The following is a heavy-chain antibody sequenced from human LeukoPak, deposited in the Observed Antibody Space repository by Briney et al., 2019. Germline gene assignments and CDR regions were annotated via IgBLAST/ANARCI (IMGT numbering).Heavy chain of an antibody. D-gene: IGHD2-21*02. J-gene: IGHJ4*02. Sequence: GGSLRLSCAASGFIFSSYSVNWVRQAPGKGLEWVSYISSSSSTIYYADSVKGRFTISRDNAKNSLYLQMNSLRAEDTAVYYCARMNCGGDCGHDYWGQGTLVTVSS. CDR2: ISSSSSTI. CDR1: GFIFSSYS. V-gene: IGHV3-48*04. CDR3: ARMNCGGDCGHDY.